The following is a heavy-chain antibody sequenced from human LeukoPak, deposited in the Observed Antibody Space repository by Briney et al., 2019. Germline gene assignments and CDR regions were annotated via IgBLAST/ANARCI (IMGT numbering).Heavy chain of an antibody. CDR2: INPSSGGT. D-gene: IGHD6-19*01. J-gene: IGHJ4*02. Sequence: ASVKVSCKASGYTFTGYYMHWVRRAPGQGLEWMGWINPSSGGTNYAQKFQGRVTMTRDTSISTAYMELSRLRSDDTAVYYCASGTYSSGWSVPDYWGQGTLVTVSS. CDR1: GYTFTGYY. V-gene: IGHV1-2*02. CDR3: ASGTYSSGWSVPDY.